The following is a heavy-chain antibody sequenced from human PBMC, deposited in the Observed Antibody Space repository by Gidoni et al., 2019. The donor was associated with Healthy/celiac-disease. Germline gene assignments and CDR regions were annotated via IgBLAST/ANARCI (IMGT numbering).Heavy chain of an antibody. CDR1: GFTFSDYY. J-gene: IGHJ4*02. CDR2: ISGSGSTM. V-gene: IGHV3-11*01. CDR3: ARLQDYGDYATDY. D-gene: IGHD4-17*01. Sequence: QVQLVESGGGLVKPGGSLRLSCAASGFTFSDYYMSWVRQAPGKGLEWVSYISGSGSTMYYVDSVKGRFTISRDNAENSLYLQMNSLRAEDTAVYYCARLQDYGDYATDYWGQGTLVTVSS.